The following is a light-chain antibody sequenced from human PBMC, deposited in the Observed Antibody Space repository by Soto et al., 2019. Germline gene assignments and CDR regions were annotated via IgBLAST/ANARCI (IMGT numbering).Light chain of an antibody. CDR1: QSINGN. Sequence: EIVMTQSPATLSVSPGERATLSCRASQSINGNLAWYQRKPDQAPRLLMYATSVRATGIPARFSGSGSGTEYTLTISSLQSEDFAVFYCQQYNNWYSFGQGTKLEIK. J-gene: IGKJ2*03. CDR2: ATS. V-gene: IGKV3-15*01. CDR3: QQYNNWYS.